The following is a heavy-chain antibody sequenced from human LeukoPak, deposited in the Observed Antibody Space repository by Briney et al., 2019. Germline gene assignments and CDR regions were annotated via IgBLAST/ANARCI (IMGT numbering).Heavy chain of an antibody. CDR3: ARQHCSSTSCFGYFDY. J-gene: IGHJ4*02. CDR1: GYSFTSYW. CDR2: IYPGDSDT. Sequence: GESLKISCKGSGYSFTSYWIGWVRQMPGKGLGWMGIIYPGDSDTRYSPSFQGQVTISADKSIRTAYLQWSSLKASDTAMYYCARQHCSSTSCFGYFDYWGQGTLVTVSS. D-gene: IGHD2-2*01. V-gene: IGHV5-51*01.